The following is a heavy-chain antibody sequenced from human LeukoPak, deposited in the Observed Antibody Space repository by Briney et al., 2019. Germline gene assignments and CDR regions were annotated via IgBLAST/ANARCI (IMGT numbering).Heavy chain of an antibody. V-gene: IGHV3-20*04. Sequence: GGSLRLSCAASGFTFDDYGMSWVRQAPGKVLEWVSGINWNGGSTGYADSVKGRFTISRDNAKNSLYLQMNSLRAEDTAVYYCARGRIAARYDAFDIWGQGTMVTVSS. J-gene: IGHJ3*02. CDR3: ARGRIAARYDAFDI. CDR1: GFTFDDYG. D-gene: IGHD6-6*01. CDR2: INWNGGST.